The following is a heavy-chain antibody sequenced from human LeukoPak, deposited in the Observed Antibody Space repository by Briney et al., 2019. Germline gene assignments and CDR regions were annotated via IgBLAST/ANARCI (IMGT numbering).Heavy chain of an antibody. CDR3: ARVGTGDYWPGVDR. CDR2: IYYSGTA. J-gene: IGHJ4*02. CDR1: GDSISSRDYY. D-gene: IGHD4-17*01. V-gene: IGHV4-30-4*01. Sequence: PSQTLSLTCTVSGDSISSRDYYWSWIRQPPGKGLEWIGYIYYSGTAYYNPSLQGRVIMSVDTSRNQFSLRLSSVTAADTAVYFCARVGTGDYWPGVDRWGQGTLVTVSP.